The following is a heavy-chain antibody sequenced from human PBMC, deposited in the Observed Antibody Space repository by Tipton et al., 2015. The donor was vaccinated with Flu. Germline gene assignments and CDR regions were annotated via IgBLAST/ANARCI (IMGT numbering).Heavy chain of an antibody. CDR2: IYPTDFDT. CDR1: GKTLANHW. D-gene: IGHD3-16*02. J-gene: IGHJ6*02. CDR3: ARGFGSGYTTSSDGMDV. Sequence: QLVQSGAEVKEPGESLKISCKGSGKTLANHWIGWVRQRPGKGLEWMGIIYPTDFDTRYRPSFEGQVTISADKSITTVYLQWSSLKAPDTATYYCARGFGSGYTTSSDGMDVWGQGTTVTVSS. V-gene: IGHV5-51*01.